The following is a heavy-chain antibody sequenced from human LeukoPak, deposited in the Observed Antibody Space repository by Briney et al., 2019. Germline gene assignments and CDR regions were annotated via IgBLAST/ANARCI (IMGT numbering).Heavy chain of an antibody. CDR3: ARPRYLYSSSWFDP. D-gene: IGHD6-13*01. Sequence: SETLSLTCTVPGGSISNYYWSWIRQPPGKGLEWIGEINHSGSTNYNPSLKSRVTISVDTSKNQFSLKLSSVTAADTAVYYCARPRYLYSSSWFDPWGQGTLVTVSS. CDR2: INHSGST. V-gene: IGHV4-34*01. CDR1: GGSISNYY. J-gene: IGHJ5*02.